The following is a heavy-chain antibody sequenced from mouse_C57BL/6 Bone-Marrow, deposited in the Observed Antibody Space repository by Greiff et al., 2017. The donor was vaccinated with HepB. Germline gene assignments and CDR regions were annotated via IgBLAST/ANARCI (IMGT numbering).Heavy chain of an antibody. CDR2: IHPNSGSN. Sequence: VQLQQPGAELVKPGASVKLSCKASGYTFTSYWMHWVKQRPGQGLEWIGMIHPNSGSNNYNDKFKSKGTLTVDKSSSTAYMQLRSRTSEDSAVYYCARERAQYYGSSYGAWFAYWGQGTLVTVSA. D-gene: IGHD1-1*01. CDR3: ARERAQYYGSSYGAWFAY. CDR1: GYTFTSYW. V-gene: IGHV1-64*01. J-gene: IGHJ3*01.